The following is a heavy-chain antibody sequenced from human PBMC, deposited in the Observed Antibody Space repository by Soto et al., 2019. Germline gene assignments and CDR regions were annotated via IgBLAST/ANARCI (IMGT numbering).Heavy chain of an antibody. CDR1: GYTFTSYY. J-gene: IGHJ4*02. D-gene: IGHD2-15*01. CDR2: INPSGGDT. CDR3: ARCSGGSCYHIDY. Sequence: QVQLVQYGAEVKKHGASVKVSCRASGYTFTSYYIHWVRQAPGQGLEWMGIINPSGGDTTYAQKFQGRVTMTRDTSTSTVYMDLSSLRSEDTAVYYCARCSGGSCYHIDYWGQGTLVTVSS. V-gene: IGHV1-46*01.